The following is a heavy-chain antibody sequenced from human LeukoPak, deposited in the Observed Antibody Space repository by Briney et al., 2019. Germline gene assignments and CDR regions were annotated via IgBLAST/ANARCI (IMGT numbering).Heavy chain of an antibody. V-gene: IGHV3-7*01. D-gene: IGHD3-16*01. CDR2: MKGDGSEI. CDR1: GFTASSNY. CDR3: ARPAYTAAYDL. Sequence: GGSLRLSCAASGFTASSNYMSWVRQAPGKGLEWVANMKGDGSEIHYVDSVKGRFTISRDNARNSLFLQMNGLRPEDTAVYYCARPAYTAAYDLWGQGTMVTVSS. J-gene: IGHJ3*01.